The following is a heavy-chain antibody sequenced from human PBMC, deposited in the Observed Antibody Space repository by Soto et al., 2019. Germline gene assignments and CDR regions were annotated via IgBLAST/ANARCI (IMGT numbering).Heavy chain of an antibody. CDR3: ARDRPHYYDSSGPTGGGMDV. V-gene: IGHV4-31*03. Sequence: QVQLQESGPGLVKPSQTLSLTCTVSGGSISSGGYYWSWIRQHPGKGLEWIGYIYYSGSTYYNPSLKGRVTISVDTSKNQFSLKLSSVTAADTAVYYCARDRPHYYDSSGPTGGGMDVWGQGTTVTVSS. CDR2: IYYSGST. J-gene: IGHJ6*02. D-gene: IGHD3-22*01. CDR1: GGSISSGGYY.